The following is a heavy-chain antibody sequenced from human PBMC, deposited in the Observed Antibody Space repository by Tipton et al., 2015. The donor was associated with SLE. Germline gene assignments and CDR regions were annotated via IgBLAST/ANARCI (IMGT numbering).Heavy chain of an antibody. CDR3: AREREYWYFDL. J-gene: IGHJ2*01. D-gene: IGHD6-25*01. Sequence: LRLSCAASGFTFSSYAMNWVRQAPGKGLEWIGEISPSGSINYNSSLKSRVTISVDTSKNQFSLKLSSVTAADTAVYYCAREREYWYFDLWGRGTLVTVSS. CDR1: GFTFSSYA. CDR2: ISPSGSI. V-gene: IGHV4-34*01.